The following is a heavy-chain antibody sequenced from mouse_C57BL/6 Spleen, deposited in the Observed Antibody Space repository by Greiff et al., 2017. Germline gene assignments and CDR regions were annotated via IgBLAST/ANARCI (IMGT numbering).Heavy chain of an antibody. Sequence: QVQLQQSGAELVRLGASVTLSCKASGYTFTDYEMHWVKQTPVHGLEWIGAIDPETGGTAYNQKFKGKAILTADKSSSTAYMELRSLTSEDSAVYYCTTLPGGGFAYWGQGTLVTVSA. J-gene: IGHJ3*01. CDR1: GYTFTDYE. CDR2: IDPETGGT. V-gene: IGHV1-15*01. CDR3: TTLPGGGFAY.